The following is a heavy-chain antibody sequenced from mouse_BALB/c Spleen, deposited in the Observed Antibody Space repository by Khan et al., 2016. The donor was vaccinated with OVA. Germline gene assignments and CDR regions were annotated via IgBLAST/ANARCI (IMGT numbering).Heavy chain of an antibody. J-gene: IGHJ2*01. CDR2: IYPGDVRT. V-gene: IGHV1S81*02. D-gene: IGHD2-9*01. CDR1: GYTFTDYT. CDR3: ARNAYFGNDCNY. Sequence: VQLQQPGAELVRPGASVKLSCKASGYTFTDYTVHWVKQRPGQGLEWIGGIYPGDVRTNYNEKFKTKATLTVDKSSRTAYMEFSRLTSADSAVYDCARNAYFGNDCNYWGQGTTLTVSS.